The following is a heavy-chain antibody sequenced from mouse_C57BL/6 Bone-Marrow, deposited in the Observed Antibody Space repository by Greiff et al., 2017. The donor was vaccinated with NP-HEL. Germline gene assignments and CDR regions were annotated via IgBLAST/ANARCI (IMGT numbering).Heavy chain of an antibody. CDR3: AKSLYSGYGRSHFYWYFDV. CDR1: GYTFTSYW. V-gene: IGHV1-69*01. D-gene: IGHD3-1*01. J-gene: IGHJ1*03. CDR2: IDPSDSYT. Sequence: QVQLQQPGAELVMPGASVKLSCKASGYTFTSYWMHWVKQRPGQGLEWIGEIDPSDSYTNYNQKFKGKSTLTVDKSSSTAYMQLSSLTSEDSAVLYSAKSLYSGYGRSHFYWYFDVWGRGTTVTVSA.